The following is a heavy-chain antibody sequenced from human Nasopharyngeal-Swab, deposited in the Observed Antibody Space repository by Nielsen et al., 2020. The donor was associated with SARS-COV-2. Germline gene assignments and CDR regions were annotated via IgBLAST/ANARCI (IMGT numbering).Heavy chain of an antibody. CDR2: IKQDGSEK. CDR1: GFTFSSYW. D-gene: IGHD3-9*01. J-gene: IGHJ6*02. CDR3: ARVSPPLLTGPYYYYGMDV. Sequence: GGSLRLSCAASGFTFSSYWMSWVRQALGKGLEWVANIKQDGSEKYYVDSVKGRFTISRDNAKNSLYLQMNSLRAEDTAVYYCARVSPPLLTGPYYYYGMDVWGQGTTVTVSS. V-gene: IGHV3-7*02.